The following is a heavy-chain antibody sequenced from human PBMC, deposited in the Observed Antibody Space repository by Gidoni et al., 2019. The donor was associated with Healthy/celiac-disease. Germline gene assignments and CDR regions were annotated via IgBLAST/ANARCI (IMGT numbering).Heavy chain of an antibody. CDR2: INAGNGNT. CDR1: GYTFTSYA. J-gene: IGHJ4*02. D-gene: IGHD3-22*01. Sequence: QVQLVQSGAEVKKPGASVKVSCKASGYTFTSYAMHWVRQAPGQRLEWMGWINAGNGNTKYSQKFQGRVTITRDTSASTAYMELSSLRSEDTAVYYCARERGGYYDYFDYWGQGTLVTVSS. CDR3: ARERGGYYDYFDY. V-gene: IGHV1-3*01.